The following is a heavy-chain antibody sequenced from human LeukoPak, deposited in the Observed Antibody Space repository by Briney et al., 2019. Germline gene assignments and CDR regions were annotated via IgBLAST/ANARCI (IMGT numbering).Heavy chain of an antibody. CDR3: ARGQRGQQLVVDYYGMDV. Sequence: GASVKVSCKASGGTFSSYAISWVRQAPGQGLEWMGGIIPIFGTANYAQEFQGRVTITADESTSTAYMELSSLRSEDTAVYYCARGQRGQQLVVDYYGMDVWGQGTMVTVSS. V-gene: IGHV1-69*13. J-gene: IGHJ6*02. CDR1: GGTFSSYA. D-gene: IGHD6-13*01. CDR2: IIPIFGTA.